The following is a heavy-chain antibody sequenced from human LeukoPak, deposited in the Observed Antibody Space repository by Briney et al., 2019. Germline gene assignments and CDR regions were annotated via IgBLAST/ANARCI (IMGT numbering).Heavy chain of an antibody. V-gene: IGHV6-1*01. CDR1: GDSVSSNSAA. CDR2: TFYRSKWYN. Sequence: SQTLSLTCAISGDSVSSNSAAWIWIRQSPSRGLEWLGRTFYRSKWYNDYAVSVKSRITINPDTSKNQFSLHLNSVTPEDTAVYYCARGGRYYGSGFDYWGQGTLVTVSS. D-gene: IGHD3-10*01. J-gene: IGHJ4*02. CDR3: ARGGRYYGSGFDY.